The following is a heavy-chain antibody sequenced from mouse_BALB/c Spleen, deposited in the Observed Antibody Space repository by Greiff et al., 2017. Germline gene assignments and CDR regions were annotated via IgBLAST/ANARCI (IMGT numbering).Heavy chain of an antibody. Sequence: EVQLVESGPGLVKPSQSLSLTCSVTGYSITSGYYWNWIRQFPGNKLEWMGYISYDGSNNYNPSLKNRISITRDTSKNQFFLKLNSVTTEDTATYYCARDMIRGEWFAYWGQGTLVTVSA. CDR3: ARDMIRGEWFAY. D-gene: IGHD2-3*01. J-gene: IGHJ3*01. CDR1: GYSITSGYY. CDR2: ISYDGSN. V-gene: IGHV3-6*02.